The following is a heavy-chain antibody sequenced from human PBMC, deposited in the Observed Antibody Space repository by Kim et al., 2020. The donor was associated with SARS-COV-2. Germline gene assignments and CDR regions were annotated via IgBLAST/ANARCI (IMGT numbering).Heavy chain of an antibody. CDR2: IYYSGST. D-gene: IGHD1-26*01. J-gene: IGHJ4*02. V-gene: IGHV4-39*01. CDR3: ARRGVAGAIDY. CDR1: GGSISSSSYY. Sequence: SETLSLTCTVSGGSISSSSYYWGWIRQPPGKGLEWIGSIYYSGSTYYNPSLKSRVTISVDTSKNQFSLKLSSVTAADTAVYYCARRGVAGAIDYWGQGTL.